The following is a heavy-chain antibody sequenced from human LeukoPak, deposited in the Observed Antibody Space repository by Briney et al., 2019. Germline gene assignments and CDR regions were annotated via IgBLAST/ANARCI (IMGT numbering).Heavy chain of an antibody. CDR3: ARDYGDYPTHLDY. J-gene: IGHJ4*02. V-gene: IGHV3-30*04. CDR2: ISYDGSNK. CDR1: GFTFSSYA. Sequence: GGSLRLSCAASGFTFSSYAMYWVRRAPGKGLEWVAVISYDGSNKYYADSVKGRFTISRDNSKNTLYLQMNSLRAEDTAVYYCARDYGDYPTHLDYWGQGTLVTVSS. D-gene: IGHD4-17*01.